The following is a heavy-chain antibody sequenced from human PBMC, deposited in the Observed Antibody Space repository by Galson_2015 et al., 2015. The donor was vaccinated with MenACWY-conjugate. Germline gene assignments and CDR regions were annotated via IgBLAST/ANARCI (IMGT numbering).Heavy chain of an antibody. V-gene: IGHV1-46*01. Sequence: SVKVSCKASGYSVTSHYIHWVRQAPGQGLEWMGLINPNGGITIYAQKFQGRVTVARDTSTSTVFLELSSLTSDDTAVYYCARDGTSYCSRKTGHSSDAFDVWGQGTMVTVSS. J-gene: IGHJ3*01. D-gene: IGHD2-2*01. CDR3: ARDGTSYCSRKTGHSSDAFDV. CDR2: INPNGGIT. CDR1: GYSVTSHY.